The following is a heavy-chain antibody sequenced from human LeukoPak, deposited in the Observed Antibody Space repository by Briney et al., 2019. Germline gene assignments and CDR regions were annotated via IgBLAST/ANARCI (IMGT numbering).Heavy chain of an antibody. V-gene: IGHV1-69*05. J-gene: IGHJ1*01. CDR3: ASSWYSSGYYWIEYFQH. CDR2: IIPIFGTA. D-gene: IGHD3-22*01. Sequence: SVKVSCKASGSTFSSYAISWVRQAPGQGLEWMGGIIPIFGTANYAQKFQGRVTITTDESTSTAYMELSSLRSEDTAVYYCASSWYSSGYYWIEYFQHWGQGTLVTVSS. CDR1: GSTFSSYA.